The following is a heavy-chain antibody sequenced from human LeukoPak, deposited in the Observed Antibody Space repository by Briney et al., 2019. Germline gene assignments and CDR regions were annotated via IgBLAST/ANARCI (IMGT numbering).Heavy chain of an antibody. CDR2: INWNGGST. CDR1: GFTFDDYG. J-gene: IGHJ4*02. D-gene: IGHD1-7*01. Sequence: PGGSLRLSCAASGFTFDDYGMSWVRQAPGKGLEWVSGINWNGGSTGYVDSVKGRFAISRDNAKNSLYLQMNSLRAEDTALYYCARDVKAELSPFDYWGQGTLVTVSS. V-gene: IGHV3-20*04. CDR3: ARDVKAELSPFDY.